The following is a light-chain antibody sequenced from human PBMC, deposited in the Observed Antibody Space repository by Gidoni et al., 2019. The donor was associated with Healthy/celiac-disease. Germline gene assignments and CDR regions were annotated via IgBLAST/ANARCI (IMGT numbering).Light chain of an antibody. CDR3: AAWDDSLNGVV. J-gene: IGLJ2*01. V-gene: IGLV1-44*01. CDR1: SSNIGSNT. CDR2: SNN. Sequence: TISCSGSSSNIGSNTVNWYQQLPGTAAKLLIYSNNQRPSGVPDRFSGSKSGTSASLAISGLQSEDEADYYCAAWDDSLNGVVFGGGTKLTVL.